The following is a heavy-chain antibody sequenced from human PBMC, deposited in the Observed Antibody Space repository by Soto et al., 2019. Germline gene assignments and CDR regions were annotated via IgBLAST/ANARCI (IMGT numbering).Heavy chain of an antibody. Sequence: EASVKVSCKASGGTFSSYTISWVRQAPGQGLEWMGRIIPILGIANYAQKFQGRVTITADKSTSTAYMELSSLRSEDTAVYYCARDRKLDAGTTSSFDPWGQGTLVTVSS. CDR2: IIPILGIA. CDR1: GGTFSSYT. J-gene: IGHJ5*02. V-gene: IGHV1-69*04. D-gene: IGHD1-7*01. CDR3: ARDRKLDAGTTSSFDP.